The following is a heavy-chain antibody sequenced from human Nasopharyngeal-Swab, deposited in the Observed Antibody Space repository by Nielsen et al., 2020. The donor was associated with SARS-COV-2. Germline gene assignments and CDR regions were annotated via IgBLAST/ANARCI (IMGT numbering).Heavy chain of an antibody. J-gene: IGHJ6*02. D-gene: IGHD5-12*01. CDR1: GGSISSSSYY. V-gene: IGHV4-39*01. Sequence: LETLSLTCTVSGGSISSSSYYWGWIRQPPGKGLEWIGSIYYSGSTYYNPSLKSRVTISVDTSKNQFSLKLSSVTAADTAVYYCARRGYSGYDRGDGMDVWGQGTTVTVSS. CDR3: ARRGYSGYDRGDGMDV. CDR2: IYYSGST.